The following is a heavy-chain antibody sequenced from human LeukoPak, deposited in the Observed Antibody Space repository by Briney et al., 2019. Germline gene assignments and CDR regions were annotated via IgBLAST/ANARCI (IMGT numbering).Heavy chain of an antibody. D-gene: IGHD6-6*01. V-gene: IGHV1-69*13. CDR1: GGTFSSYA. J-gene: IGHJ3*02. CDR3: ARKWYSSSADDAFDI. CDR2: IIPIFGTA. Sequence: ASVKVSCKASGGTFSSYAISWVRQAPGQGLEWMGGIIPIFGTANYAQKFQGRVTITADESTSTAYMELSSLRSEDTAVYYCARKWYSSSADDAFDIWGQGTMVTVSS.